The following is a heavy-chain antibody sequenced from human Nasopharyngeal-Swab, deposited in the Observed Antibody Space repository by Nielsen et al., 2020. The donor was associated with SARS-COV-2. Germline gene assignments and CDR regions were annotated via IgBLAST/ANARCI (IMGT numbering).Heavy chain of an antibody. CDR1: GYTFTGNV. CDR3: ARENQEYANIWIDY. Sequence: SVKVSCKASGYTFTGNVLNWVRQAPGQGPEYIGWISTKTGAPTYAQAFTGRFVISLDTSVSTTYLQISSLKADDTAVYYCARENQEYANIWIDYWGQGTQVTVSS. CDR2: ISTKTGAP. J-gene: IGHJ4*02. V-gene: IGHV7-4-1*02. D-gene: IGHD1-1*01.